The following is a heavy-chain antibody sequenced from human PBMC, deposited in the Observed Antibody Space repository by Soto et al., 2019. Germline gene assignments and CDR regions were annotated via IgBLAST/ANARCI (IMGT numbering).Heavy chain of an antibody. CDR1: GFTFSDYA. Sequence: GGSLRLSCLASGFTFSDYAMTWVRHVPGRGLEWVASLDGAGGSTYYADSVRGRFTISRDNSQNTLFLQMKRLTVDDTAIYYCTAPRDEYGSGVSWFTYGMDIWGQGTTVTVS. D-gene: IGHD3-10*01. J-gene: IGHJ6*02. CDR3: TAPRDEYGSGVSWFTYGMDI. V-gene: IGHV3-23*01. CDR2: LDGAGGST.